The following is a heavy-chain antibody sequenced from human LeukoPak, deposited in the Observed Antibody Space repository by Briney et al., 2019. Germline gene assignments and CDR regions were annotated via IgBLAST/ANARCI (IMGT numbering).Heavy chain of an antibody. CDR2: IYTSGST. V-gene: IGHV4-61*02. CDR3: AITDILTGEGDDY. Sequence: PSETLSLTCTVSGGSISSGSYYWSWIRPPAGKGLEWIGRIYTSGSTNYNPSLKSRVTISVDTSKNQFSLKLSSVTAADTAVYYCAITDILTGEGDDYWGQGTLVTVSS. CDR1: GGSISSGSYY. D-gene: IGHD3-9*01. J-gene: IGHJ4*02.